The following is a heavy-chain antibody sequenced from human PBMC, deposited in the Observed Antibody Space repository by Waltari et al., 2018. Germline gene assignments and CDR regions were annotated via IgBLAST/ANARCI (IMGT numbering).Heavy chain of an antibody. V-gene: IGHV4-34*01. Sequence: QVQLQQWGAGLLKPSETLSLTCAVSGGSFSNYYWSWIRQSPGKGLEWIGEINHSGSTNVNPSLKSPVTVLLDTSRNQFSLKVMFATAADAAVYYCAGLRFNYYYYYHMDVWGNGTTVTFSS. CDR3: AGLRFNYYYYYHMDV. J-gene: IGHJ6*03. D-gene: IGHD3-10*01. CDR1: GGSFSNYY. CDR2: INHSGST.